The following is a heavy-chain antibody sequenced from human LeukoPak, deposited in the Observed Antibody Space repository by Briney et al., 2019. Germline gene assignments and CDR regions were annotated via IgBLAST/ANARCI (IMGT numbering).Heavy chain of an antibody. CDR1: GYTLTELS. CDR3: ATLNVLRYFDTTVY. D-gene: IGHD3-9*01. J-gene: IGHJ4*02. Sequence: ASVKVSCKVSGYTLTELSMHWVRQAPGKGLEWMGGFDPEDGETIYAQKFQGRVTMTEDTSTDTVYMELSSLRSEDTAVYYCATLNVLRYFDTTVYWGQGTLVTVSS. CDR2: FDPEDGET. V-gene: IGHV1-24*01.